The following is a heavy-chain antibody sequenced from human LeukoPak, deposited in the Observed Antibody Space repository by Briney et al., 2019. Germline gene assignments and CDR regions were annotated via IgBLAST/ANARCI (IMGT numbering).Heavy chain of an antibody. J-gene: IGHJ3*02. CDR2: ITSSGNAV. Sequence: PGGSPRLSCAASGFTFRDYYMGWIRQAPGNGLEWVAYITSSGNAVYHADSVKGRFTISRDNAKNSLFLQMNTLRVEDTAVYYCARAHMDAFDIWGQGTMVTVSS. D-gene: IGHD2-21*01. V-gene: IGHV3-11*04. CDR3: ARAHMDAFDI. CDR1: GFTFRDYY.